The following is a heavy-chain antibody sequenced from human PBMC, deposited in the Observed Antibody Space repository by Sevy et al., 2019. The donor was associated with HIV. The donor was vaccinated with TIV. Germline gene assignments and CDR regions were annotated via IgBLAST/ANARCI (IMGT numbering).Heavy chain of an antibody. V-gene: IGHV3-7*01. CDR1: GFTFSSYW. CDR2: IKQDMSEK. Sequence: GESLKISCAASGFTFSSYWMTWVRQAPGKGLEWVANIKQDMSEKYYADSVKDRFTISRDNARNSLYLQMESLRAEDTAVYYCARAQQVSMLVVIGGLYFDFWGQGTLVTVSS. CDR3: ARAQQVSMLVVIGGLYFDF. J-gene: IGHJ4*02. D-gene: IGHD2-8*01.